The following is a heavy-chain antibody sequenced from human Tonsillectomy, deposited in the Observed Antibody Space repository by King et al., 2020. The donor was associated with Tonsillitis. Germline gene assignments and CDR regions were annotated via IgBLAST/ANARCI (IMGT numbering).Heavy chain of an antibody. Sequence: VQLVESGGGVVQPGRSLRLSCAASGFTFSSYGMHWVRQAPGKGLEWVAVILDDGNNKYYADSVKGRFTISRDNSKNTLYLQMNSLRADDTAVYYCAKQSLHWRSLIWYLDLWGRGPLVPVPS. CDR2: ILDDGNNK. V-gene: IGHV3-30*18. J-gene: IGHJ2*01. CDR1: GFTFSSYG. D-gene: IGHD3-16*02. CDR3: AKQSLHWRSLIWYLDL.